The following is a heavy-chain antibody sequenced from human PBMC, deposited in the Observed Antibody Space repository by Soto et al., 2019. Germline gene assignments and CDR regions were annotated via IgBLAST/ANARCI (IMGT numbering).Heavy chain of an antibody. CDR1: GYSSTSYA. V-gene: IGHV1-3*01. CDR2: INAGNGNT. Sequence: ASVKVSCKASGYSSTSYAMHWVRQAPGQRLEWMGWINAGNGNTKYSQKFQDRVTITRDTSASTAYMELSSLTSEDTALYYCARSTAVTSRHGLDVWGHGTTVTVSS. D-gene: IGHD4-17*01. J-gene: IGHJ6*02. CDR3: ARSTAVTSRHGLDV.